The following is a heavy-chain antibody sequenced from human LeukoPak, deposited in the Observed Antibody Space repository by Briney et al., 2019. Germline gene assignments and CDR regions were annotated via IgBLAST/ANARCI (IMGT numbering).Heavy chain of an antibody. D-gene: IGHD2-15*01. J-gene: IGHJ5*02. V-gene: IGHV3-23*01. CDR1: GFTFSSYA. CDR2: ISGSGGSA. Sequence: PGGSLRLSCVASGFTFSSYAMSCVRQAPGKGLEWDSAISGSGGSAHYADSVKCRFTISRANSQNTPNLPMNSLRAEAQTEYYCAKVYCSVGMCPKAPANWFDPWGQGNLVTVSS. CDR3: AKVYCSVGMCPKAPANWFDP.